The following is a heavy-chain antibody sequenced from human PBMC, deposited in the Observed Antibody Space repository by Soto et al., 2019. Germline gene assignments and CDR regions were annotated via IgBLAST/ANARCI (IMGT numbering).Heavy chain of an antibody. CDR1: GFTFSSYS. CDR2: ISSSSSTI. D-gene: IGHD1-7*01. V-gene: IGHV3-48*01. CDR3: ARDRAKVTGTFMDV. Sequence: EVQLVESGGGLVQPGGSLRLSCAASGFTFSSYSMNWVRQAPGKGLEWVSYISSSSSTIYYADSVKGRFTISRDNAKKSLYLQMNSLRAEDTAVYYCARDRAKVTGTFMDVWGKGTTVTVSS. J-gene: IGHJ6*03.